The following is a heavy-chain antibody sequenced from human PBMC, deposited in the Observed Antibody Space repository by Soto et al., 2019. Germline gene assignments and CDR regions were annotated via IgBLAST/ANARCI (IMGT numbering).Heavy chain of an antibody. D-gene: IGHD3-10*01. CDR2: LSSDGKDK. V-gene: IGHV3-30*18. Sequence: QVQMVESGGGVVQPGRSLRLSCAASGFIFSSYAIHWVRQAPGKGLERVAVLSSDGKDKYCADSMKGRFAISRDNSKNTLYLQMNSLRAEDTAVYYCAKDSGRGSADYYFDYWGQGTLVTVSS. J-gene: IGHJ4*02. CDR3: AKDSGRGSADYYFDY. CDR1: GFIFSSYA.